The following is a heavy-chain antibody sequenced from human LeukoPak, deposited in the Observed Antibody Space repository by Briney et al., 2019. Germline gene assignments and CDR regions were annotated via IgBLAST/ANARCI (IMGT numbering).Heavy chain of an antibody. V-gene: IGHV5-51*01. J-gene: IGHJ6*02. CDR2: IYPGDSDT. CDR3: ARHTVVSPITGYYYGMDV. CDR1: GYSFTSHW. D-gene: IGHD2-2*01. Sequence: GESLKISCKGSGYSFTSHWIGWVRQMPGKGLEWMGIIYPGDSDTRYSPSFQGQVTISADKSISTAYLQWSSLKASDTAMYYCARHTVVSPITGYYYGMDVWGQGTTVTVSS.